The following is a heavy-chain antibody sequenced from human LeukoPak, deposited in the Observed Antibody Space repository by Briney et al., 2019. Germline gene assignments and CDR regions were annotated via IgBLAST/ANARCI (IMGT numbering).Heavy chain of an antibody. J-gene: IGHJ4*02. D-gene: IGHD6-19*01. V-gene: IGHV3-74*01. CDR2: INTDGSST. CDR3: ARGSRYSSGWDIDY. Sequence: GGSLRLSCAASGFTFSTHWMHWVRQAPGKGLVWVSRINTDGSSTTYADSVKGRFTISRDNAKNTVYLQMNSLRAEDTAVYYCARGSRYSSGWDIDYWGQGTLVTVSS. CDR1: GFTFSTHW.